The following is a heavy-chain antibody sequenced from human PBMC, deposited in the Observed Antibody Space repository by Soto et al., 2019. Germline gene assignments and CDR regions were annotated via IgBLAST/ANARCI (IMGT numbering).Heavy chain of an antibody. CDR2: ISGYNGNT. CDR1: GYIFSNFG. D-gene: IGHD1-26*01. CDR3: ARASGGGVGTTSY. J-gene: IGHJ4*02. Sequence: QVQLVQSGPEVKKPGASAKVSCKTSGYIFSNFGISWMRQVPGQGLEWMGWISGYNGNTNYAQKFQDRVTLTTDTSTKTAYMELRSLRSDDTAVYYCARASGGGVGTTSYWGQGTLVTVSS. V-gene: IGHV1-18*01.